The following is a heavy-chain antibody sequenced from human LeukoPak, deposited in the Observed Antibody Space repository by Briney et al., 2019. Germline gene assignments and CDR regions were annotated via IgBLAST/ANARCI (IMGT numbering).Heavy chain of an antibody. CDR1: GFTFSSYA. Sequence: PGGSLRLSCAASGFTFSSYAMHWVRQAPGKGLEYVSAISSNGGSTYYANSVKGRFTISRDNSKNTLYLQMGSLRAEDMAVYYCERAQASLRSSYSGSYYFGYWGQGTLVTVSS. D-gene: IGHD1-26*01. CDR2: ISSNGGST. CDR3: ERAQASLRSSYSGSYYFGY. V-gene: IGHV3-64*01. J-gene: IGHJ4*02.